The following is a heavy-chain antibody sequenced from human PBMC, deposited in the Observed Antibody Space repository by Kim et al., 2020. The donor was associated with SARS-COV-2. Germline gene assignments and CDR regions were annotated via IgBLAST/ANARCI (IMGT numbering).Heavy chain of an antibody. CDR3: AREGSVAGTPDAFDI. CDR2: IYSGGST. V-gene: IGHV3-53*01. D-gene: IGHD6-19*01. J-gene: IGHJ3*02. CDR1: GFTVSSNY. Sequence: GGSLRLSCAASGFTVSSNYMSWVRQAPGKGLEWVSVIYSGGSTYYADSVKGRFTISRDNSKNTLYLQMNSLRAEDTAAYYCAREGSVAGTPDAFDIWGQGTMVTVSS.